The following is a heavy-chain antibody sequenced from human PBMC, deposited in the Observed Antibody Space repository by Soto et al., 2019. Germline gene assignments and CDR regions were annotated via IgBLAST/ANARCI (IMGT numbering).Heavy chain of an antibody. CDR3: ARVYVWNCISTSCPFDY. Sequence: PGGSLRLSCASSGFTFSIYWMSWVRQAPGKGLEWVANIKEDGSEKNYVDSVMGRFTISRDNAKNSVYLQMNNLRPGDTAVYYCARVYVWNCISTSCPFDYWGQGTLVTVSS. D-gene: IGHD2-2*01. CDR1: GFTFSIYW. V-gene: IGHV3-7*05. CDR2: IKEDGSEK. J-gene: IGHJ4*02.